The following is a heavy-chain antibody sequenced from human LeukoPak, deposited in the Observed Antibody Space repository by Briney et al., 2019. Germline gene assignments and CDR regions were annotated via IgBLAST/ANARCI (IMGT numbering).Heavy chain of an antibody. Sequence: ASVKVSCKASGYTFTSYDINWVRQATGQGREWMGWMNPNSGNTGYAQKFQGRVTMTRNTSISTAYMELSSLRSEDTAVYYCARTHYDFWSCPTPRMDVWGKGTTVTVSS. V-gene: IGHV1-8*01. CDR2: MNPNSGNT. J-gene: IGHJ6*04. D-gene: IGHD3-3*01. CDR3: ARTHYDFWSCPTPRMDV. CDR1: GYTFTSYD.